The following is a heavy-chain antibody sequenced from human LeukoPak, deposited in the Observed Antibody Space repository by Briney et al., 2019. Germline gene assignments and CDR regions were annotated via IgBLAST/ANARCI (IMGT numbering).Heavy chain of an antibody. CDR3: ARTVGATGFDP. CDR1: GYTFTSYD. CDR2: MNSNSGNT. J-gene: IGHJ5*02. V-gene: IGHV1-8*03. Sequence: ASVKVSCKASGYTFTSYDINWVRQAPGQGLEWMGWMNSNSGNTGYAQKFQGRLTITRITSISTAYMELSSLRSDDTAVYYCARTVGATGFDPWGQGTLVTVSS. D-gene: IGHD1-26*01.